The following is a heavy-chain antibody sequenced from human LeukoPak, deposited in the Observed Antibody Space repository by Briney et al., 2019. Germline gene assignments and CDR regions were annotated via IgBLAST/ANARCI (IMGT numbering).Heavy chain of an antibody. V-gene: IGHV3-23*01. CDR3: GEGH. CDR1: GFTFSNFA. Sequence: GGSLRLSCAASGFTFSNFAMIWVRQAPGKGLEWVSAISGSGDKTHYADSVKGRFTISRDNSKSVLYVQLNNLRLEDTAVYYCGEGHWGRGTLVTVSS. CDR2: ISGSGDKT. J-gene: IGHJ4*02.